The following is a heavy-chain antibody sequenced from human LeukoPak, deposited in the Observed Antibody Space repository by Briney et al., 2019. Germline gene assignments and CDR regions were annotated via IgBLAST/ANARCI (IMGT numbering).Heavy chain of an antibody. Sequence: SETLSLTCAVYGGSFSGYYWIWIRQTPGKGLEWIGEINHSGSTDYNPSLKSRLTISVDTSKDQFSLKLSSVTAADTAVYYCARRSAYSSSSGVHLWGQGTMVTVSS. CDR1: GGSFSGYY. D-gene: IGHD6-6*01. V-gene: IGHV4-34*01. CDR2: INHSGST. J-gene: IGHJ3*01. CDR3: ARRSAYSSSSGVHL.